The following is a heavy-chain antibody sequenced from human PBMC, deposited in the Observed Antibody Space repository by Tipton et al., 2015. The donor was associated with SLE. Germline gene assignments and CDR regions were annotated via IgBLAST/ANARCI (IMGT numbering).Heavy chain of an antibody. CDR1: GFTFSSYS. Sequence: SLRLSCAASGFTFSSYSMNWVRQAPGKGLEWVSGISWNSGSIGYADSVKGRFTISRDNAKNSLYLQMNSLRAEDMALYYCAKEISGSLKSWGFDYWGQGTLVTVSS. D-gene: IGHD1-26*01. CDR2: ISWNSGSI. CDR3: AKEISGSLKSWGFDY. V-gene: IGHV3-9*03. J-gene: IGHJ4*02.